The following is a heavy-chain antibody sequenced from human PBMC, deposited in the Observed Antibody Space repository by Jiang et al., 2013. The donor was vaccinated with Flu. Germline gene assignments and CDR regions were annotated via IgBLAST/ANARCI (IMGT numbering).Heavy chain of an antibody. Sequence: SGAEVKKPGASVKVSCKVSGYTLTELSMHWVRQAPGKGLEWMGGFDPEDGETIYAQKFQGRVTMTEDTSTDTAYMELSSLRSEDTAVYYCATVWVVGATTDYYYYGMDVWGQGTTVTVSS. CDR1: GYTLTELS. J-gene: IGHJ6*02. D-gene: IGHD1-26*01. CDR2: FDPEDGET. V-gene: IGHV1-24*01. CDR3: ATVWVVGATTDYYYYGMDV.